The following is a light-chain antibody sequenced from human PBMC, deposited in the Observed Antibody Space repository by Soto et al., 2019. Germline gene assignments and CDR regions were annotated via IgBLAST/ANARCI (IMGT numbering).Light chain of an antibody. CDR3: IHAAQWPRT. Sequence: DVVMTQSPLSLPVTLGQPASISCRSRQSLVSSDGNTYLNWFHQRPGQSPRRLIYKVSNRDSGVPDRFSGSGSGTEFTLTISRVEAEDAGVYYCIHAAQWPRTFGPGTKVDIK. CDR1: QSLVSSDGNTY. V-gene: IGKV2-30*01. J-gene: IGKJ3*01. CDR2: KVS.